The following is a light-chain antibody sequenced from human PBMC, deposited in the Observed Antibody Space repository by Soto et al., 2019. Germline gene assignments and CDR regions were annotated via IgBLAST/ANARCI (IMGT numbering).Light chain of an antibody. CDR3: QQYNNWPRT. J-gene: IGKJ1*01. CDR2: AAS. Sequence: DIQMTQSPSSLSASVGDRVTITCQASQDISDYVKWYQQKPGKPPKLLIYAASTLQSGVPSRFSGSGSGTDFTLTISSLQSEDFGVYYCQQYNNWPRTFGQGTKVDI. CDR1: QDISDY. V-gene: IGKV1-16*01.